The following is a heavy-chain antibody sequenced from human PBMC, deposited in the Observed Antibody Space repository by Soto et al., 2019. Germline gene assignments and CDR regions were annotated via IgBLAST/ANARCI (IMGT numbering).Heavy chain of an antibody. V-gene: IGHV3-30*18. J-gene: IGHJ4*02. Sequence: QVQLVESGGGVVQPGRSLRLSCAASGFTFSSYGMHWVRQAPGEGLEWVAVISYDASNKYYGDSVKGRFTISRDNSKNTLYLQMNSLRAEDTAMYYCAKERNGLVAYENWGQGTLVTVSS. CDR2: ISYDASNK. CDR3: AKERNGLVAYEN. CDR1: GFTFSSYG. D-gene: IGHD5-12*01.